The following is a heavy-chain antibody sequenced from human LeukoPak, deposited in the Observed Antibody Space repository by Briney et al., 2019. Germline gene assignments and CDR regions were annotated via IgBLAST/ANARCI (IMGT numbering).Heavy chain of an antibody. CDR3: ARGIAARPDSDY. V-gene: IGHV4-39*07. CDR2: LYYSGNT. D-gene: IGHD6-6*01. Sequence: SETLSLTCTVSGGSISSYYWSWIRQPPGKGLEWIGSLYYSGNTYYNPSLKSRVTISVDTSKNQFSLKLNSVTAADTAVYYCARGIAARPDSDYWGQGTLVTVSS. CDR1: GGSISSYY. J-gene: IGHJ4*02.